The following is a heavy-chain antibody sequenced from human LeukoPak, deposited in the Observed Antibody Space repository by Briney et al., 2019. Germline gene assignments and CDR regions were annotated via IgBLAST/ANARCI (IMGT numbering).Heavy chain of an antibody. CDR3: ARDRQWELPLDY. V-gene: IGHV3-21*01. D-gene: IGHD1-26*01. CDR2: ISSSSSYI. Sequence: GGSLRLSCAASGFTFSSYSMNWVRQAPGKGLEWVSSISSSSSYIYYADSVKGRFTISRDDAKNSLYLQMNSLRAEDTAVYYCARDRQWELPLDYWGQGTLVTVSS. CDR1: GFTFSSYS. J-gene: IGHJ4*02.